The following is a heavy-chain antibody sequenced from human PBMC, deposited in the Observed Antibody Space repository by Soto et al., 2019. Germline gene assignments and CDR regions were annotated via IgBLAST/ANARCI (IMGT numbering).Heavy chain of an antibody. Sequence: PGGSLRLSCAASGFTFSSYRMSWVRQAPGKGLEWVANIKQDGSEKYYVDSVKGRFTISRDNAKNSLYLQMNSLRAEDTAVYYCARDPSVVVVAATPYYYYGMDVWGQGTTVTVSS. CDR1: GFTFSSYR. D-gene: IGHD2-15*01. CDR3: ARDPSVVVVAATPYYYYGMDV. J-gene: IGHJ6*02. V-gene: IGHV3-7*01. CDR2: IKQDGSEK.